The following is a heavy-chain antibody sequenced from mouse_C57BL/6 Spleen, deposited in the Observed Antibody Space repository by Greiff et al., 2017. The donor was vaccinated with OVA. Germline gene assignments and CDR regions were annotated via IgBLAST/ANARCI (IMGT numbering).Heavy chain of an antibody. V-gene: IGHV1-82*01. J-gene: IGHJ3*01. D-gene: IGHD2-3*01. CDR3: ARDGYWLAY. CDR2: IYPGDGDT. CDR1: GYAFSSSW. Sequence: LVESGPELVKPGASVKISCKASGYAFSSSWMNWVKQRPGKGLEWIGRIYPGDGDTNYNGKFKGKATLTADKSSSTAYMQLSSLTSEDSAVYFCARDGYWLAYWGQGTLVTVSA.